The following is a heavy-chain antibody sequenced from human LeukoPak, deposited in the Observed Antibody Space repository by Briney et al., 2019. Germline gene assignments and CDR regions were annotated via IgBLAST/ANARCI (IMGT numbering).Heavy chain of an antibody. D-gene: IGHD1-14*01. Sequence: TSETLSLTCTVSGGSISSYYWSWIRQPPGKGLEWIGYIYYSGSTNYNPSLKSRVTISVDTSKNQFSLKLSSVTAADTAVYYCARVPPKVRYFQHWGQGTLVTVSS. CDR1: GGSISSYY. CDR2: IYYSGST. J-gene: IGHJ1*01. V-gene: IGHV4-59*01. CDR3: ARVPPKVRYFQH.